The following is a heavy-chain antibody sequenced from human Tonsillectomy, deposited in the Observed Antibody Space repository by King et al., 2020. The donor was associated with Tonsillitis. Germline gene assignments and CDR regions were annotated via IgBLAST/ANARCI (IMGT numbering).Heavy chain of an antibody. CDR2: VYYSGST. Sequence: LQLQESGPGLVKPSETLSLTCTVSSGSISSASYYWGWIRLPPGMGLEWIGSVYYSGSTYYNPSLKSRVTISVHTSKNQFSLKLSSVTAADTAVYYCARIQWLANYYYYYMDVWGKGTTVTVSS. J-gene: IGHJ6*03. V-gene: IGHV4-39*01. D-gene: IGHD6-19*01. CDR3: ARIQWLANYYYYYMDV. CDR1: SGSISSASYY.